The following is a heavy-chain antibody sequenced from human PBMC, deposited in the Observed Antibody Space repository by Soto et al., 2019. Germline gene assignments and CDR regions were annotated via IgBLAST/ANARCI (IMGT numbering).Heavy chain of an antibody. CDR3: ARGGYDFWSGSYYYYMDV. Sequence: SETLSLTCAVYGGSFSGYYWSWIRQPPGKGLEWIGEINHSGSTNYNPSLKSQVTISVDTSKNQFSLKLSSVTAADTAVFYCARGGYDFWSGSYYYYMDVWGKGTTVTVSS. D-gene: IGHD3-3*01. CDR2: INHSGST. CDR1: GGSFSGYY. V-gene: IGHV4-34*01. J-gene: IGHJ6*03.